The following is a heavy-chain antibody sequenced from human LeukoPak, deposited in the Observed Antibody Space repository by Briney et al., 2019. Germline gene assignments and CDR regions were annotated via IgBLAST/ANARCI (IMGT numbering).Heavy chain of an antibody. V-gene: IGHV4-39*07. CDR2: IYHSGST. D-gene: IGHD3-10*01. CDR1: GDSISRSNFY. CDR3: ATVSAFFYDSGSYYTFDY. Sequence: SETLSLTCTVSGDSISRSNFYWGWIRQPPGKGLEWIGEIYHSGSTNYNPSLKSRVTISVDKSKNQFSLKLSSVTAADTAVYYCATVSAFFYDSGSYYTFDYWGQGTLVTVSS. J-gene: IGHJ4*02.